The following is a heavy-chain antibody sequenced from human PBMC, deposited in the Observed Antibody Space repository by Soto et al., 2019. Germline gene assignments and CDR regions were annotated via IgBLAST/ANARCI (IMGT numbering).Heavy chain of an antibody. CDR3: ARDRRGYSGYVLFDY. J-gene: IGHJ4*02. V-gene: IGHV1-69*04. D-gene: IGHD5-12*01. CDR2: IIPILGIA. CDR1: GGTFSSYT. Sequence: ASVKVSCKASGGTFSSYTISWVRQAPGQGLEWMGRIIPILGIANYAQKFQGRVTITADKSTSTAYMELSSLRSEDTAVYYCARDRRGYSGYVLFDYWGQGTLVTVSS.